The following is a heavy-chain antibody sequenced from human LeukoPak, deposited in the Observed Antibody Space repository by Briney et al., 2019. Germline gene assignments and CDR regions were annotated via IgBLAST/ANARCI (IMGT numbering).Heavy chain of an antibody. V-gene: IGHV1-24*01. CDR1: GYTLTELS. CDR2: FDPEDGET. D-gene: IGHD1-26*01. Sequence: ASVKVSCKVSGYTLTELSMHWVRQAPGKGLEWMGGFDPEDGETIYAQKFQGRVTMTEDTSTDTAYMELSSLRSEDTAAYYCATESYSGSYLYAFDIWGQGTMVTVSS. CDR3: ATESYSGSYLYAFDI. J-gene: IGHJ3*02.